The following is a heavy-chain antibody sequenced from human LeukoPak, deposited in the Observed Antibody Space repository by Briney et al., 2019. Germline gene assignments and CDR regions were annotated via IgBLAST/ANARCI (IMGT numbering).Heavy chain of an antibody. CDR3: ANQYSGSYFGYFDY. J-gene: IGHJ4*02. V-gene: IGHV3-23*01. CDR2: ISGSGGST. D-gene: IGHD1-26*01. Sequence: ISGSGGSTYYADSVKGRFTISRDNSKNTLYLQMNSLRAEDTAVYYCANQYSGSYFGYFDYWGQGTLVTVSS.